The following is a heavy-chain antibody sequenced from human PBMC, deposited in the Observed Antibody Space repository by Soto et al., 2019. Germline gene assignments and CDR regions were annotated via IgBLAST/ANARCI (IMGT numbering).Heavy chain of an antibody. Sequence: QITLKESGPTLVKPTQTLTLTCTFSGFSLSTSGVGVGWIRQPPGKALEWLALIYWDDDKRYSPSLKSRLTLTKATTNTQVVLTITNMDPVDTATYYCALLTYYYDSSGYYSSAEYFQHWGQGTLVTVSS. J-gene: IGHJ1*01. CDR2: IYWDDDK. CDR3: ALLTYYYDSSGYYSSAEYFQH. D-gene: IGHD3-22*01. CDR1: GFSLSTSGVG. V-gene: IGHV2-5*02.